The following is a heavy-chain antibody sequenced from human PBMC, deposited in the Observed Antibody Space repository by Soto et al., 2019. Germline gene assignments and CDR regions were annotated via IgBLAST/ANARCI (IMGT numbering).Heavy chain of an antibody. D-gene: IGHD2-21*02. Sequence: ASVKVSCKAPGNTLAGYYMHWVRQAPGQGLEWMGWINPNSGGTNYAQKFQGRVTMTRDTSISTAYMELSSLRSDDTAVYYCAREIYGDNGGFDYWGQGTLVTVSS. V-gene: IGHV1-2*02. CDR3: AREIYGDNGGFDY. J-gene: IGHJ4*02. CDR2: INPNSGGT. CDR1: GNTLAGYY.